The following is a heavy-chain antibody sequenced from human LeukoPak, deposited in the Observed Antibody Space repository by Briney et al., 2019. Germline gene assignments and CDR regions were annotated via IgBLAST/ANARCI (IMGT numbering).Heavy chain of an antibody. CDR1: GFTFNSYW. CDR2: INNDGSTT. J-gene: IGHJ5*02. Sequence: GGSLRLSCAASGFTFNSYWMHWVRQAPGKGLAWVSQINNDGSTTRYADSVKGRFTISRDNAENTLYLQMNSLRAEGAAVYYCARGYSSSWYNWLDPWGQGTLVTVSS. D-gene: IGHD6-13*01. V-gene: IGHV3-74*01. CDR3: ARGYSSSWYNWLDP.